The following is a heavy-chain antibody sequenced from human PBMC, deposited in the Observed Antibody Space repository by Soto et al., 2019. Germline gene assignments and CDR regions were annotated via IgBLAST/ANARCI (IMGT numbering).Heavy chain of an antibody. V-gene: IGHV3-15*07. J-gene: IGHJ4*02. CDR2: IKSSTDGGTT. Sequence: EVQLVESGGGLVKPGGSLRISCAASGFSFSNAWMNWVRQAPGKGLEWVGRIKSSTDGGTTDYAAPVKGKFTISRDDSKNTLYLQMNSLKTEDTAVYFCTTQRLIEVLTAMQDYWGQGTRVTVSS. D-gene: IGHD2-21*02. CDR3: TTQRLIEVLTAMQDY. CDR1: GFSFSNAW.